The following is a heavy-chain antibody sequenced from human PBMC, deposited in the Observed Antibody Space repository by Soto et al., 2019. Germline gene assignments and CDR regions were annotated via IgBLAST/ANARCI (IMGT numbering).Heavy chain of an antibody. CDR2: IIPIFGTA. CDR1: GGTFSNYA. Sequence: SVKVSCKASGGTFSNYAISWVRQAPGQGLEWMGGIIPIFGTAHYAQKFQGRVTISAGESTSTVYMELSSLRSEDTAIYYCARDPEIIWFGDFLSGYDYYDMDVWGQGTTVTVS. J-gene: IGHJ6*02. CDR3: ARDPEIIWFGDFLSGYDYYDMDV. D-gene: IGHD3-10*01. V-gene: IGHV1-69*13.